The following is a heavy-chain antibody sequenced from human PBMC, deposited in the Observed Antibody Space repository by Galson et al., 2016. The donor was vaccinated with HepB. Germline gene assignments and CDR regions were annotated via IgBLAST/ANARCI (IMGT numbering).Heavy chain of an antibody. CDR3: ARDGAGGDWFFDL. Sequence: SGGTFNSHGINWVRQAPGQGLEWMGRFIPLFGTSNYAQKFQDRVTITAHESTSTAYMEVSRLRFGDTAVYYCARDGAGGDWFFDLWGRGTLVTVSS. V-gene: IGHV1-69*15. D-gene: IGHD2-21*01. J-gene: IGHJ2*01. CDR1: GGTFNSHG. CDR2: FIPLFGTS.